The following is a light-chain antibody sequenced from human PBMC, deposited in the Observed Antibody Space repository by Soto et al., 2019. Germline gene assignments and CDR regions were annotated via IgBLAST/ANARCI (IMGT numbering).Light chain of an antibody. CDR2: GAS. V-gene: IGKV1-9*01. Sequence: IQLTQSPSSLSASMGDRVTITCRASQGIINYLAWYQQKPGKAPKLLIYGASTLQGGVPSRFSGSGSGTDFTLTVSSLQPEDLATYYCQQLFKYPPTLRPGTKVDIK. J-gene: IGKJ3*01. CDR1: QGIINY. CDR3: QQLFKYPPT.